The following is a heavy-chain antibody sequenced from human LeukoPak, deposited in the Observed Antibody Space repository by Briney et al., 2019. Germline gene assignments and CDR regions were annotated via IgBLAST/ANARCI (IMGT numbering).Heavy chain of an antibody. Sequence: GASVKVSCKASGYTFTSYGISWVRQAPGQGLEWMGWISAYNGNTNYAQKLQGRVTMTTDTSTSTAYMELRSLRSDDTAVYYCARVGEMATITGYYYYGMDVWGQGTTVTVS. CDR2: ISAYNGNT. D-gene: IGHD5-24*01. V-gene: IGHV1-18*01. J-gene: IGHJ6*02. CDR3: ARVGEMATITGYYYYGMDV. CDR1: GYTFTSYG.